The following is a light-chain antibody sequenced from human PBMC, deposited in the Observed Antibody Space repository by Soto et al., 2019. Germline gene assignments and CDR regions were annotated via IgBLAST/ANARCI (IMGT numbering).Light chain of an antibody. V-gene: IGKV3-11*01. Sequence: ETVLTQSPGTLSLSPGERATLSCRASQSVSSYLAWYQQKPGQAPRLLIYDASNRATGIPARFSGSGSVTDFTLTISSLEPEDFAVYYCQQRSNWVTFGGGTKVEIK. CDR3: QQRSNWVT. CDR1: QSVSSY. CDR2: DAS. J-gene: IGKJ4*01.